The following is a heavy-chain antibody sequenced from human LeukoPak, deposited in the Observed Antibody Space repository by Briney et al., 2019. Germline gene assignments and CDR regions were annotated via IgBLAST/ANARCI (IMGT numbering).Heavy chain of an antibody. D-gene: IGHD3-10*01. V-gene: IGHV3-30*18. CDR2: ISYDGSNK. J-gene: IGHJ4*02. CDR1: GFTFSSYG. Sequence: PGGSLRLSCAASGFTFSSYGMHWVRQAPGKGLEWVAVISYDGSNKYYADSVKGRFTISRDNSKNTLYLQMNSLRAEDTAVYYCAKVVTMVRGVIYYFDYWGQGTLVTVSS. CDR3: AKVVTMVRGVIYYFDY.